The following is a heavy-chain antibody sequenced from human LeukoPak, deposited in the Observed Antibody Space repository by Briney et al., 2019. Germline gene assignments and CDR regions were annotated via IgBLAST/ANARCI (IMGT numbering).Heavy chain of an antibody. J-gene: IGHJ5*02. CDR3: ARSITGTTGVSWFDP. Sequence: ASVKVSCKASGYTFTGYYMHWVRQAPGQGLEWMGWINPNSGGTNYAQKFQGRVTMTRDTSISTAYMELSRLRSDDTAVYYCARSITGTTGVSWFDPWGQGTLVTV. CDR1: GYTFTGYY. CDR2: INPNSGGT. D-gene: IGHD1-7*01. V-gene: IGHV1-2*02.